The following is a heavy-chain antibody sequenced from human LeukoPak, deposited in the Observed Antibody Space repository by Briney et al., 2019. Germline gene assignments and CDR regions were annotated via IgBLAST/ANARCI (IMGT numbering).Heavy chain of an antibody. J-gene: IGHJ6*03. D-gene: IGHD2-2*02. CDR1: GGSFSGYY. Sequence: SETLSLTCTVYGGSFSGYYWSWIRQPPGKGLEWIGEINHSGSTNYNPSLKSRVTISVDTSKNQFSLKLSSVTAADTAVYYCARISTDCSSTSCYIYYYYYYMDVWGKGTTVTVSS. CDR2: INHSGST. V-gene: IGHV4-34*01. CDR3: ARISTDCSSTSCYIYYYYYYMDV.